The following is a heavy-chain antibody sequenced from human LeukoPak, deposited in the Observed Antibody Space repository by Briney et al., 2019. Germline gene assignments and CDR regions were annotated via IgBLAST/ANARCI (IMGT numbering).Heavy chain of an antibody. CDR1: GFTFSSYS. CDR2: ISSSSSTL. J-gene: IGHJ4*02. Sequence: PGGSLRLSCAASGFTFSSYSMNWVRQAPGKGLEWVSYISSSSSTLYYADSVKGRFTISRDNAKNSLYLQMNSLRAEDTAVYYCARDEEDVDYWGQGTLVTVSS. V-gene: IGHV3-48*01. CDR3: ARDEEDVDY.